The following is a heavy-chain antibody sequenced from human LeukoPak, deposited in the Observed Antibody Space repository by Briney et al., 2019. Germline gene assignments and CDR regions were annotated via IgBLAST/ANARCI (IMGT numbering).Heavy chain of an antibody. CDR3: TRDRGTTRHFDY. D-gene: IGHD2/OR15-2a*01. CDR2: IRSKAYGGTT. CDR1: GFTFGDYA. J-gene: IGHJ4*02. Sequence: GGSLRLSCTASGFTFGDYAMSWVRQAPGKGLEWVGFIRSKAYGGTTEYAASVKGRFTILRDDSKSIAYLQMNSLKTEDTAVYYCTRDRGTTRHFDYWGQGTLVTVSS. V-gene: IGHV3-49*04.